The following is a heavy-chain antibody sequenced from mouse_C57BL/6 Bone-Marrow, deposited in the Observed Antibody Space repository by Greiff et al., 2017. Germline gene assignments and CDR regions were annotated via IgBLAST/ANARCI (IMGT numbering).Heavy chain of an antibody. D-gene: IGHD2-4*01. CDR1: GYTFTSYW. J-gene: IGHJ2*01. CDR2: IDPSDSYT. Sequence: VQLQQPGAELVKPGASVKLSCKASGYTFTSYWMQWVKQRPGQGLEWIGEIDPSDSYTNYNQKFKGKATLTVATSSSTAYMQLSSLTSEDSAVYYCARGALRRYFDYWGQGTTLTVSS. CDR3: ARGALRRYFDY. V-gene: IGHV1-50*01.